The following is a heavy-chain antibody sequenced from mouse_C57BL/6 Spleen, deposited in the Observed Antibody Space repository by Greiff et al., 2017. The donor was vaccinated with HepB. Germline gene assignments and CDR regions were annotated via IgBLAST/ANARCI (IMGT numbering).Heavy chain of an antibody. J-gene: IGHJ4*01. V-gene: IGHV3-6*01. CDR1: GYSITSGYY. CDR2: ISYDGSN. CDR3: AREEYGSSVYAMDY. Sequence: EVKLMESGPGLVKPSQSLSLTCSVTGYSITSGYYWNWIRQFPGNKLEWMGYISYDGSNNYNPSLKNRISITRDTSKNQFFLKLNSVTTEDTATYYCAREEYGSSVYAMDYWGQGTSVTVSS. D-gene: IGHD1-1*01.